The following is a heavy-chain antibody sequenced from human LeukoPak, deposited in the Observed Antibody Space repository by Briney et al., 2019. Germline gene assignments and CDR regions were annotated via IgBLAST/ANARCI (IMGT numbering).Heavy chain of an antibody. D-gene: IGHD3-16*02. CDR2: ISSSGSTI. Sequence: PGGSLRLSCAASGFTFNSYEMNWVRQAPGKGLEWVSYISSSGSTIYYADSVKGRLTISRDNAKNSLYLQMNSLRAEDTAVYYCATPVWGSYRYDYFDYWGQGTLVTVSS. CDR1: GFTFNSYE. J-gene: IGHJ4*02. CDR3: ATPVWGSYRYDYFDY. V-gene: IGHV3-48*03.